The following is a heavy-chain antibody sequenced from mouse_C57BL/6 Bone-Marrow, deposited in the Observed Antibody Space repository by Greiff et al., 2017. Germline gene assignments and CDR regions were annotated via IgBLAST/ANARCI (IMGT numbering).Heavy chain of an antibody. J-gene: IGHJ2*01. D-gene: IGHD1-1*01. Sequence: QVTLKVSGPGILQPSQTLSLTCSFSGFSLSTFGMGVGWIRQPSGKGLEWLAHIWWDDDKYYNPALKSRLTISKDTSKNQLFLKIANVDTADTATYYCARSPPYYGSSYHGYWGQGTTLTVSS. CDR3: ARSPPYYGSSYHGY. CDR2: IWWDDDK. CDR1: GFSLSTFGMG. V-gene: IGHV8-8*01.